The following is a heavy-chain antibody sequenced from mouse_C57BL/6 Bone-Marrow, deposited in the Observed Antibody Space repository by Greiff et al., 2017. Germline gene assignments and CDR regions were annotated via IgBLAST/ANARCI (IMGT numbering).Heavy chain of an antibody. V-gene: IGHV5-6*02. D-gene: IGHD1-1*01. CDR1: GFTFSSYG. Sequence: EVKLVESGGDLVKPGGSLKLSCAASGFTFSSYGMSWVRQTPDKRLEWVATISSGGSYTYYPASVKGRFTISRDNAKNTLYLQMSSLKSEDTAMYYCARRVHLSRYFDVWGTGTTVTVSS. CDR2: ISSGGSYT. J-gene: IGHJ1*03. CDR3: ARRVHLSRYFDV.